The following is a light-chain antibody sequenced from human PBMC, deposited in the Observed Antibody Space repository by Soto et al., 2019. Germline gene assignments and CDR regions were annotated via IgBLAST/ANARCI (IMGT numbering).Light chain of an antibody. CDR3: QQSYNTPRT. V-gene: IGKV1-39*01. CDR2: TSS. Sequence: DIQMTQSPSTLSASVGDRFTITCRASQSISSWLAWYQQKPGKAPSLLIYTSSNLQTGVPSRFSGSGSGTHFTLTINSLQPEDFATYYCQQSYNTPRTFGQGTKVDIK. J-gene: IGKJ1*01. CDR1: QSISSW.